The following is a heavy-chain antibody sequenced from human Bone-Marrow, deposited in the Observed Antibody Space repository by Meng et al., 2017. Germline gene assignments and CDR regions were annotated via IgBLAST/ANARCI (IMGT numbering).Heavy chain of an antibody. V-gene: IGHV6-1*01. J-gene: IGHJ4*02. Sequence: QTRSLTGAISGDSVASNSAAWNWIRQSPSRGLEWLGRTYYRSKWYNDYAVSVKSRITINPDTSKNQFSLQLNSVTPEDTAVYYCARELDYYSSSWLYYWGQGTLVTVSS. CDR3: ARELDYYSSSWLYY. D-gene: IGHD6-6*01. CDR1: GDSVASNSAA. CDR2: TYYRSKWYN.